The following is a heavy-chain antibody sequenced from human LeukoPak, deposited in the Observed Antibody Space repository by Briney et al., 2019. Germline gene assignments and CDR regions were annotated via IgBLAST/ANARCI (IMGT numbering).Heavy chain of an antibody. CDR1: GXXISSXX. CDR2: IYYSGST. CDR3: ARLESGSSDSYYYYYYMDV. D-gene: IGHD6-6*01. J-gene: IGHJ6*03. V-gene: IGHV4-59*01. Sequence: VSGXXISSXXXXXVXXPXXXXXEWXGYIYYSGSTNYNPSLKSRVTISVDTSKNQFSLKLSSVTAADTAVYYCARLESGSSDSYYYYYYMDVWGKGTTVTVSS.